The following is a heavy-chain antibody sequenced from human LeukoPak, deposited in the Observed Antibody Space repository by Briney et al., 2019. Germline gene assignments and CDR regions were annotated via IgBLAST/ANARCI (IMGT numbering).Heavy chain of an antibody. CDR2: IYYSGST. Sequence: SETLSLTCTVSGGSISSYYWSWIRQPPGKGLEWIGYIYYSGSTNYNPSLQSRVTVSLDTSKNQFSLRLSSVTAADTAIYYCARKEYSNSKFDYWGQGTLVTVSA. CDR3: ARKEYSNSKFDY. V-gene: IGHV4-59*08. D-gene: IGHD6-6*01. CDR1: GGSISSYY. J-gene: IGHJ4*02.